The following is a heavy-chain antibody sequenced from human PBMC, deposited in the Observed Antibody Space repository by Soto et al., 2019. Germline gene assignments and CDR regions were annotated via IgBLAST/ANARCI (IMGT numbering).Heavy chain of an antibody. D-gene: IGHD1-26*01. V-gene: IGHV5-51*01. CDR1: GYTFDNYW. CDR2: IYPGDSDR. CDR3: VRYRSRDYYYGMDV. Sequence: LKISCKGSGYTFDNYWIGWVRQMPGKGLEWMAIIYPGDSDRRYSPSFQGQVTISADQSISTAYLQWSSLKASDTANYYCVRYRSRDYYYGMDVWGQGTTVTVSS. J-gene: IGHJ6*02.